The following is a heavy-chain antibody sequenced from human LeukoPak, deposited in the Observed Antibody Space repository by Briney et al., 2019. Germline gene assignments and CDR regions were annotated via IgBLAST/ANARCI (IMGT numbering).Heavy chain of an antibody. D-gene: IGHD6-19*01. Sequence: PSETLSLTCTVSGYSISSGYYWGWIRQPPGKGLEWIGSIYHSGSTYCNPSLESRVTISVDTSKNQFSLKLGSVTAADTAVYYCARGGSSGWYLDFDYWGQGTLVTVSS. CDR3: ARGGSSGWYLDFDY. V-gene: IGHV4-38-2*02. J-gene: IGHJ4*02. CDR1: GYSISSGYY. CDR2: IYHSGST.